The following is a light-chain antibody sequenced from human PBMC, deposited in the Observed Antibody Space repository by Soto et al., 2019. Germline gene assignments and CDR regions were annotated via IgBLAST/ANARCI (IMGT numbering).Light chain of an antibody. CDR2: GAS. J-gene: IGKJ5*01. CDR3: QQANSFPLP. CDR1: QGISRW. Sequence: DIQMTQSPSFVSASVGDRVTITCRASQGISRWLAWYQQRPGKAPELLIYGASSLQSGVPSRFSGSGYGTDFSLTISSLQPEDFATYYCQQANSFPLPFGQGTRLEIK. V-gene: IGKV1-12*01.